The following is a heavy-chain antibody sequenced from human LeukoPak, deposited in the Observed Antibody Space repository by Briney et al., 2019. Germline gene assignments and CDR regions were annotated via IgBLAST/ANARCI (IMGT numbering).Heavy chain of an antibody. CDR3: AKDENPRDYNYSGMDV. D-gene: IGHD2/OR15-2a*01. CDR1: GFTFSGFTFSRYA. CDR2: VSNDDSIK. J-gene: IGHJ6*02. Sequence: PGGSLRLSCAASGFTFSGFTFSRYAMHWVRQAPGKGLEWVAVVSNDDSIKYYAESLKGRLTISRDNSKNTLYLQMNDLRHEDTAVYYCAKDENPRDYNYSGMDVWGQGTTVTVSS. V-gene: IGHV3-30-3*01.